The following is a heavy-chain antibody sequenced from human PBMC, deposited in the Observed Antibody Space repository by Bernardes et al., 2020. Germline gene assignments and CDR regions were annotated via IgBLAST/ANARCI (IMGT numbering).Heavy chain of an antibody. Sequence: SETLSLTCAVYGGSFSGYYWSWIRQPPGKGLEWIGEINHSGSTNYNPSLKSRVTISVDTSKNQFSLKLSSVTAADTAVYYCACRRSNRPFDYWGQGTLVTVSS. CDR1: GGSFSGYY. CDR3: ACRRSNRPFDY. CDR2: INHSGST. J-gene: IGHJ4*02. V-gene: IGHV4-34*01.